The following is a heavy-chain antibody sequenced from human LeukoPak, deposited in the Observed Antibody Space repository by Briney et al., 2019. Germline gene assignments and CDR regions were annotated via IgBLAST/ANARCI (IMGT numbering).Heavy chain of an antibody. D-gene: IGHD3-22*01. CDR3: ARDRMYYYDSSGYYYYYYYMDV. CDR1: GGSISSSNW. Sequence: PSGTLSLTCAVSGGSISSSNWWSWVRQPPGEGLEWIGEIYHSGSTNYNPSLKSRVTISVDKSKNQFSLKLSSVTAADTAVYYCARDRMYYYDSSGYYYYYYYMDVWGKGTTVTVS. CDR2: IYHSGST. V-gene: IGHV4-4*02. J-gene: IGHJ6*03.